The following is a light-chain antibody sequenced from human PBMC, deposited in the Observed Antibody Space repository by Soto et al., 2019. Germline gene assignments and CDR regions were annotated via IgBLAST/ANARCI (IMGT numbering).Light chain of an antibody. Sequence: QSALTQPPSASGSPGQSVTISCTGTSSDVDDYNYVSWYQQHPGKAPKLMIYEVSKRPSGVPDRFSGSKSGNTASLTVSGLQAEDEADYYRSSYAGSNNYVFGTGTKLTVL. CDR3: SSYAGSNNYV. CDR1: SSDVDDYNY. CDR2: EVS. J-gene: IGLJ1*01. V-gene: IGLV2-8*01.